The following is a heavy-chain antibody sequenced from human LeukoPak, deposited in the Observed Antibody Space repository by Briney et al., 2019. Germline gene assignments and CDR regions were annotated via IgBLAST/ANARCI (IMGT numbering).Heavy chain of an antibody. CDR2: IYTSGST. V-gene: IGHV4-4*07. J-gene: IGHJ6*03. CDR3: ARDFYDFWSGYYTEYYYYYMDV. D-gene: IGHD3-3*01. CDR1: GASISSYY. Sequence: SETLSLTCTVSGASISSYYWSWIRQPAGKGLEWIGSIYTSGSTNYNPSLKSRVTMSVDTSKNQFSLKLSSVTAADTAVYYCARDFYDFWSGYYTEYYYYYMDVWGKGTTVTVSS.